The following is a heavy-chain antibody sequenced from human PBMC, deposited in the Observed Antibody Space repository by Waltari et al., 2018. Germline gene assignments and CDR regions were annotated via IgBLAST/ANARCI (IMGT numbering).Heavy chain of an antibody. CDR3: ARDFAIGIEAFDV. CDR1: GGILGRYY. CDR2: IYYVGST. V-gene: IGHV4-59*01. J-gene: IGHJ3*01. D-gene: IGHD2-21*01. Sequence: QVQLQESGPGLVKPGETLSLTCSISGGILGRYYWIWIRQTPGKGLEWIGYIYYVGSTSYNPSLESRVSISIDTSKDQFSLRLTSVTAADTAMYYCARDFAIGIEAFDVWGRGTMVTVSS.